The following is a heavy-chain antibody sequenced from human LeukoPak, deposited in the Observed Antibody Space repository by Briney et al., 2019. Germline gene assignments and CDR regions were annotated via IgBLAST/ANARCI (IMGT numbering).Heavy chain of an antibody. V-gene: IGHV3-23*01. CDR3: AKHRSEVAMAALNY. Sequence: GGSLRLSCAASGFTFSNFAMSWVRQAPGKGLEWVSAISGSGDTTYYADSVMGRFTISRDSSKNTLFLQMNSLRAEDAAIHYCAKHRSEVAMAALNYWGQGTLVTVSS. CDR1: GFTFSNFA. CDR2: ISGSGDTT. J-gene: IGHJ4*02. D-gene: IGHD5-24*01.